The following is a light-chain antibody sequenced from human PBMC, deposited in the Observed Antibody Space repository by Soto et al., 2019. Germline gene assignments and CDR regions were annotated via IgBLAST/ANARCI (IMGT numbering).Light chain of an antibody. J-gene: IGKJ5*01. CDR1: QSLLHITGETF. V-gene: IGKV2D-29*02. CDR2: EVS. Sequence: DVVLTPTPLSLSVAPGQPACISCKSSQSLLHITGETFLFWYLQKPGQSPQLLIYEVSTRVSGVPDRFSGSGSGTDFTLEISRVETDDVGIYYCMQSTQLPPTFGQGTRLEIK. CDR3: MQSTQLPPT.